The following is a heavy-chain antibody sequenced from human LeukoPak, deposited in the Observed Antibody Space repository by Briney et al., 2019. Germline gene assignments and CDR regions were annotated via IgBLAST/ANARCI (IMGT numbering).Heavy chain of an antibody. Sequence: ASVKVSCKASGYTFTSYGISWVRQAPGQGLEWMGWISAYNGNTNYAQKLQGRVTITTDTSTSTAYMELRSLRSDDTAVYYCAREGNNIAAAGEFDPWGQGTLVTVSS. CDR2: ISAYNGNT. CDR3: AREGNNIAAAGEFDP. V-gene: IGHV1-18*01. J-gene: IGHJ5*02. D-gene: IGHD6-13*01. CDR1: GYTFTSYG.